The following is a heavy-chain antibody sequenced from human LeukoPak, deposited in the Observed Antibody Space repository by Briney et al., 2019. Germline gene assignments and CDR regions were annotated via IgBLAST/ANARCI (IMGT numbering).Heavy chain of an antibody. CDR2: LSGSGDFK. CDR1: GFSFSSHA. D-gene: IGHD1-26*01. V-gene: IGHV3-23*01. J-gene: IGHJ4*02. Sequence: PGGSLTLSCSASGFSFSSHAMTWVRQAPGKGLEWVSALSGSGDFKYYADSVKGRFTISRDNSKNTLYLQMNSLRAEDTAVYYCAKMSGYRATYPPDYWGQGALVTVSS. CDR3: AKMSGYRATYPPDY.